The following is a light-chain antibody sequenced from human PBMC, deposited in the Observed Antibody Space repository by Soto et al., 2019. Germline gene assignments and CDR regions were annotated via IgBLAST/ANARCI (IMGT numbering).Light chain of an antibody. V-gene: IGKV3-15*01. CDR3: QQYNNWPPK. Sequence: EIVMTQSPATLSVSPEERATLSCRASQSVSSNLAWYQQKPGQAPRLLIYGASTRATGIPARFSGSGSGTEFTLTISSLQSEDFAVYYCQQYNNWPPKFGQGTNVDI. J-gene: IGKJ1*01. CDR2: GAS. CDR1: QSVSSN.